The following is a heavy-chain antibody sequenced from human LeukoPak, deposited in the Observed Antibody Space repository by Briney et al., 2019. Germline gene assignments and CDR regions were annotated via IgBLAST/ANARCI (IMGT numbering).Heavy chain of an antibody. CDR2: ISGGGGTT. V-gene: IGHV3-23*01. D-gene: IGHD5-12*01. CDR3: EKVGKGATIGYFDY. Sequence: GASLRLSCAASGFMFSNYCMSWVRQAPGKGLEWVSDISGGGGTTYYADSMKGRFTISRDNSKNTLSLQMNSLRTEDTAVYYCEKVGKGATIGYFDYWGQGNPVTVSS. CDR1: GFMFSNYC. J-gene: IGHJ4*02.